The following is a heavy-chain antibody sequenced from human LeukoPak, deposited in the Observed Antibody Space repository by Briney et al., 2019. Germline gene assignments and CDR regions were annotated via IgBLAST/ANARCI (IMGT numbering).Heavy chain of an antibody. CDR2: IYYSGIT. D-gene: IGHD6-13*01. Sequence: SETLSLTCTVSGGSISSDYWSWIRQPPGKGLEWIGYIYYSGITNYNPSLKSRVTISVDTSKNQFSLKVRSVTAADTAVYYCARDPPQPGITAAGYFDLWGRGTLVTVSS. CDR3: ARDPPQPGITAAGYFDL. V-gene: IGHV4-59*01. J-gene: IGHJ2*01. CDR1: GGSISSDY.